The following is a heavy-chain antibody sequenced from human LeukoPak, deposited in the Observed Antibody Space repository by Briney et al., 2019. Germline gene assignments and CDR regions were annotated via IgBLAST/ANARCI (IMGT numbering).Heavy chain of an antibody. J-gene: IGHJ4*02. CDR1: GFTFSSYW. V-gene: IGHV3-74*01. D-gene: IGHD3-22*01. CDR2: INSDGSST. CDR3: AKEMVREDDSGYYPFDD. Sequence: QPGGSLRLSCAASGFTFSSYWMHWVRQAPGKGLVWVSRINSDGSSTSYADSVKGRLTVSRDNSKNTLYLQMTSLRPEDTAVYYCAKEMVREDDSGYYPFDDWGQGTLVTVSS.